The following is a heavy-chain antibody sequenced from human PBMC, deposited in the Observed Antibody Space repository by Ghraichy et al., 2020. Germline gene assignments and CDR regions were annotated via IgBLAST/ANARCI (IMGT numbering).Heavy chain of an antibody. V-gene: IGHV4-4*07. CDR2: IYTSGGT. CDR1: SGSISGYY. J-gene: IGHJ5*02. D-gene: IGHD3-3*01. Sequence: SETLSLTCTVSSGSISGYYWSWIRQPAGRGPEWIGHIYTSGGTNYNPSLKSRVTMSVDTSKNQLSLKLTSVTAADTAVYYCARAVHITPNWFDPWGQGTLVTVSS. CDR3: ARAVHITPNWFDP.